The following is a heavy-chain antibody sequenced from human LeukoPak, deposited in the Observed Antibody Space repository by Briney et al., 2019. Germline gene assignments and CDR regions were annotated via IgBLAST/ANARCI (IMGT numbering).Heavy chain of an antibody. V-gene: IGHV4-30-4*08. Sequence: LRLSCAASGFTFSSYSMNWVRQAPGKGLEWIGYIYYSGSTYYNPSLKSRVTISVDTSKNQFSLKLSSVTAADTAVYYCAREDIVVVPAAPPIKFFDYWGQGTLVTVSS. CDR1: GFTFSSYS. CDR2: IYYSGST. D-gene: IGHD2-2*01. CDR3: AREDIVVVPAAPPIKFFDY. J-gene: IGHJ4*02.